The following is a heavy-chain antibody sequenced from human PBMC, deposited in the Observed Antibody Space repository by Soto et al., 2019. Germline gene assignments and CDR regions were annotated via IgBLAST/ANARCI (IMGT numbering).Heavy chain of an antibody. J-gene: IGHJ3*01. Sequence: ASVKVSFKASVFPSSGISWVRQAPGQRLEWMGWISTHNGNTIYAQKFQGRVIMTMDTSTTTVYMELRSLRPDDTAVYLCAREGILGLFDAYDLWGQGTMVTVSS. V-gene: IGHV1-18*04. CDR3: AREGILGLFDAYDL. D-gene: IGHD3-3*01. CDR1: VFPSSG. CDR2: ISTHNGNT.